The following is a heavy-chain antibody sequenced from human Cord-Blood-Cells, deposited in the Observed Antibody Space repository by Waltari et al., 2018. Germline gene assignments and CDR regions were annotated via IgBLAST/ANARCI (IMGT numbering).Heavy chain of an antibody. CDR3: ATDTSNTSPLYGY. D-gene: IGHD2-2*02. CDR1: TELS. CDR2: FDPEDGET. J-gene: IGHJ4*02. V-gene: IGHV1-24*01. Sequence: TELSMHWVRQAPGKGLEWMGGFDPEDGETIYAQKFQGRVTMTEDTSTDTAYMELSSLRSEDMAVYYCATDTSNTSPLYGYWGQGTLVTVSS.